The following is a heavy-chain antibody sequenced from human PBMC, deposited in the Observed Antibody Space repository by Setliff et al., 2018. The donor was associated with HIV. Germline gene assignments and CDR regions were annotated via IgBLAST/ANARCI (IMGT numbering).Heavy chain of an antibody. CDR1: GGSFSGYY. D-gene: IGHD1-26*01. CDR2: IYYSGST. V-gene: IGHV4-59*01. Sequence: SETLSLTCTVYGGSFSGYYWSWIRQPPGKGLEWIGYIYYSGSTNYNPSLKSRVTISVDTSKNQFSLKLSSVTAADTAVYYCASCPEIIVGAIDYWGQGTLVTVSS. J-gene: IGHJ4*02. CDR3: ASCPEIIVGAIDY.